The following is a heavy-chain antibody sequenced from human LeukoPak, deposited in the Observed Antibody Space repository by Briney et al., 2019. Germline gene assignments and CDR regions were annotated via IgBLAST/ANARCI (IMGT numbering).Heavy chain of an antibody. D-gene: IGHD2-2*01. Sequence: SETLSLTCAVSGYSISSGYQWAWIRPSPGKGLEWIGSIYHTGSAHYNPSLKSRVTISVETSKNQFSLKMYSVTAADTAVYYCARDPRWLTPDCTSTSCYENYFDRWGQGTLVTVSS. CDR1: GYSISSGYQ. CDR2: IYHTGSA. CDR3: ARDPRWLTPDCTSTSCYENYFDR. J-gene: IGHJ5*02. V-gene: IGHV4-38-2*02.